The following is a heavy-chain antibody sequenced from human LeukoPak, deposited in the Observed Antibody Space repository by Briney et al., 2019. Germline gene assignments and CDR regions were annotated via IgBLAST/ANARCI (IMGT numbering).Heavy chain of an antibody. D-gene: IGHD3-9*01. V-gene: IGHV3-66*01. CDR3: ARASDYFDWFYFDY. Sequence: GGSLRLSCAASGFTVSSNYMSWVRQAPVKGLEWVSVIYSGGSTYYADSVKGRFTISRDNSKNTLYLQMNSLRAEDTAVYYCARASDYFDWFYFDYWGQGTLVTVSS. CDR2: IYSGGST. CDR1: GFTVSSNY. J-gene: IGHJ4*02.